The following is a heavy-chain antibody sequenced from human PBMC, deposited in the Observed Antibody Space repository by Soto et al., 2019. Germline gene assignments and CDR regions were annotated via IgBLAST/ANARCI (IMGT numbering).Heavy chain of an antibody. D-gene: IGHD2-15*01. V-gene: IGHV3-7*03. Sequence: PGGSLRLSCAASGFTFSNYWMSWVRQASGKGLEWVANISPNGRDERYVDSARGRVTISRDNANNVLYLQMNSLRDDDSAVYFCARIPCIAGSCFYDSWGQGTLVTVS. J-gene: IGHJ4*02. CDR3: ARIPCIAGSCFYDS. CDR2: ISPNGRDE. CDR1: GFTFSNYW.